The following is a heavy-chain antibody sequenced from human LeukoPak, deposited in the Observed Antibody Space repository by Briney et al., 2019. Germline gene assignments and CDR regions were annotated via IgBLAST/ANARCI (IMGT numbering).Heavy chain of an antibody. CDR3: ARDRSSGWYSDY. CDR2: IIPIFGTA. D-gene: IGHD6-19*01. CDR1: GDTFSSYD. Sequence: SVKVSCKASGDTFSSYDISWVRQAPGQGLEWMGRIIPIFGTANYAQKFQGRVTITTDESTSTAYMELSSLRSEDTAVYYCARDRSSGWYSDYWGQGTLVTVSS. V-gene: IGHV1-69*05. J-gene: IGHJ4*02.